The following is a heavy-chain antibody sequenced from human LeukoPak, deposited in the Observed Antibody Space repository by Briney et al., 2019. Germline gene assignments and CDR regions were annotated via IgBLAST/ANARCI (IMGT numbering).Heavy chain of an antibody. J-gene: IGHJ4*02. D-gene: IGHD5-18*01. CDR2: ISSSSSYI. V-gene: IGHV3-21*01. CDR1: GFTFSSYS. Sequence: GGSLRLSCAASGFTFSSYSMNWVRQAPGKGLEWVSSISSSSSYIYYADSVKGRFTISRDNAKNSLYLQMNSLRAENTAVYYCARDLGVDSYGDEGFDYWGQGTLVTVSS. CDR3: ARDLGVDSYGDEGFDY.